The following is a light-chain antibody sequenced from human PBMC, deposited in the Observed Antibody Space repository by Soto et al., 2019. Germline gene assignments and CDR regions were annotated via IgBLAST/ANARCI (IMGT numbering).Light chain of an antibody. Sequence: DIPLTQSPSFLSASVGDRVTITCRASQAISSYLAWYQQNPGRAPKLLIYAASTLQSGVPSRFSGSGSGTEFTLTISSLQPEDFATYYCQQLTLYPFTFGPGTKVDIK. CDR1: QAISSY. CDR2: AAS. CDR3: QQLTLYPFT. V-gene: IGKV1-9*01. J-gene: IGKJ3*01.